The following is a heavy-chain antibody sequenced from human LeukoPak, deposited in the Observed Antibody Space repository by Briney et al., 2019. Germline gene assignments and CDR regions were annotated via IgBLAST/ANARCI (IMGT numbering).Heavy chain of an antibody. CDR2: TNQDGSSK. J-gene: IGHJ5*02. CDR1: GFSFSDYY. D-gene: IGHD6-25*01. V-gene: IGHV3-7*01. CDR3: ARDYWGRSGP. Sequence: PGGSLRLSCAASGFSFSDYYMSWIRQAPGKGLEWVANTNQDGSSKYYLDSVKGRFTISRDNVKNSLYLQMDSLRVEDTAVYYCARDYWGRSGPWGQGTLVTVSS.